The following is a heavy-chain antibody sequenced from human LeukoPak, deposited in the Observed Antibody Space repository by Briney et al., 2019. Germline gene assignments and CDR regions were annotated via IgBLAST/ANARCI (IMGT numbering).Heavy chain of an antibody. CDR3: GKGVGGSANYYYMDV. CDR2: IPYDGSNK. D-gene: IGHD3-10*01. J-gene: IGHJ6*03. Sequence: GGTLRLSCAASGFAFSRHGIHWVRQAPGKGLEWVAFIPYDGSNKFYADSVKGRFTISRDNSKNTLYLQMNSLRAEDTAVYYCGKGVGGSANYYYMDVWGKGTTVTVSS. CDR1: GFAFSRHG. V-gene: IGHV3-30*02.